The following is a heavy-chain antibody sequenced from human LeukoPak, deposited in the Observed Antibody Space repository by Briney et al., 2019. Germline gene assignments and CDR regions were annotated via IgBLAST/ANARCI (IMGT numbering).Heavy chain of an antibody. CDR1: GFTFSSYA. J-gene: IGHJ4*02. D-gene: IGHD3-3*01. CDR2: ISYDGSNK. V-gene: IGHV3-30-3*01. CDR3: ARDRGLGPYYDFWSGTEY. Sequence: GGSLRLSCAASGFTFSSYAMHWVRQAPGKGLEWVAVISYDGSNKYYADSVKGRFTISRDNSKNTLYLQMNSLRAEDTAVYYCARDRGLGPYYDFWSGTEYWGQGTLVTVSS.